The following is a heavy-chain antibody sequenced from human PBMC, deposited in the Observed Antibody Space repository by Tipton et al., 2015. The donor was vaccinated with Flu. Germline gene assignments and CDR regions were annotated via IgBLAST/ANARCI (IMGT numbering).Heavy chain of an antibody. D-gene: IGHD3-10*01. Sequence: SLRLSCAASGSTLDDYAMHWVRQAPGKGLEWVSGISWNSDSIGYADSVKGRFTISRDNAKNSLYLQMNSLRAEDTALYYCAVLYGSGSYSGDYWGQGTLVTVSS. V-gene: IGHV3-9*01. CDR1: GSTLDDYA. CDR3: AVLYGSGSYSGDY. CDR2: ISWNSDSI. J-gene: IGHJ4*02.